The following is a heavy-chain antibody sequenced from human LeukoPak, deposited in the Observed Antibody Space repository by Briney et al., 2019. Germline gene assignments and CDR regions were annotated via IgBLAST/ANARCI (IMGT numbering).Heavy chain of an antibody. CDR3: ASEGPTMVRGVIIGPLDY. V-gene: IGHV1-8*01. Sequence: GASVKVSCKASGYTFTSYDINWVRQATGQGLEWMGWMNPNSGNTGYAQKFQGRVTITADKSTSTAYMELSSLRSEDTAVYCCASEGPTMVRGVIIGPLDYWGQGTLVTVSS. CDR1: GYTFTSYD. D-gene: IGHD3-10*01. J-gene: IGHJ4*02. CDR2: MNPNSGNT.